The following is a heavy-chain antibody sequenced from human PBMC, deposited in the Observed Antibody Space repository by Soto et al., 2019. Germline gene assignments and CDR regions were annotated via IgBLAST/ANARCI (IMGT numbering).Heavy chain of an antibody. J-gene: IGHJ4*02. CDR1: GFIFSNVW. V-gene: IGHV3-15*07. CDR3: TIVFPQLLWFGELLYGPQDY. CDR2: IKSKTDGGTT. Sequence: GGSLRLSCAASGFIFSNVWMNWVRQAPGKGLEWVGRIKSKTDGGTTDYAAPVKGRFTISRDDSKNTLYLQMNGLKTEDTAVYNFTIVFPQLLWFGELLYGPQDYWGQGTLVTVSS. D-gene: IGHD3-10*01.